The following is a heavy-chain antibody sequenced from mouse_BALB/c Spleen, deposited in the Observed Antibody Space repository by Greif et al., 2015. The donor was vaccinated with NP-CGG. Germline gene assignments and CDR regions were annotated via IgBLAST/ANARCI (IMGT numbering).Heavy chain of an antibody. V-gene: IGHV1-54*03. D-gene: IGHD1-1*01. CDR1: GYAFTNYL. CDR3: ARGGYGSSPYFDV. J-gene: IGHJ1*01. CDR2: INPGSGGT. Sequence: QVQLQQSGAELVRPGTSVKVSCKASGYAFTNYLIEWVKQRPGQGLEWIGVINPGSGGTNYNEKFKGKATLTADKSSSTAYMQLSSLTSDDSAVYFCARGGYGSSPYFDVWGAGTTVTVSS.